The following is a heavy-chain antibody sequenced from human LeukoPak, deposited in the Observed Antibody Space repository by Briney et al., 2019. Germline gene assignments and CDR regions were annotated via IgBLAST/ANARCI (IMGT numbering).Heavy chain of an antibody. CDR3: ASGITYSSGWYYFDY. Sequence: PSETLSLTCTVSGGSITSYYWSWIRQPPGKGLEWIGYIYYSGSTNYNPSPKSRVTISVDTSKNQFSLKLSSVTAADTAVYYCASGITYSSGWYYFDYWGQGTLVTVSS. CDR1: GGSITSYY. J-gene: IGHJ4*02. V-gene: IGHV4-59*01. D-gene: IGHD6-19*01. CDR2: IYYSGST.